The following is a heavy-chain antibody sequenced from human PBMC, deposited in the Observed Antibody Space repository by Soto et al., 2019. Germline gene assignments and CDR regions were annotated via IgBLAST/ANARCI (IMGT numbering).Heavy chain of an antibody. J-gene: IGHJ4*02. CDR1: GGSISSGGYS. V-gene: IGHV4-30-2*01. D-gene: IGHD5-18*01. Sequence: PSETLSLTCAVSGGSISSGGYSWSWIRQPPGKGLEWIGYIYHSGSTYYNPSLKSRVTISVDRSKNQFSLKLSSVTAADTAVYYCARSPGQLWLTVKSLYYFDYWGQGTLVTVSS. CDR2: IYHSGST. CDR3: ARSPGQLWLTVKSLYYFDY.